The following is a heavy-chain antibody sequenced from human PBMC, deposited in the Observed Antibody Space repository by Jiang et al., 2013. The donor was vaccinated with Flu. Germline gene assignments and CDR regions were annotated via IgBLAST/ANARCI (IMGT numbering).Heavy chain of an antibody. CDR2: IYPNSGDT. J-gene: IGHJ4*02. Sequence: SGAEVKKPGASVKVSCKTSGYTFAAFYIHWVRQAPGQGLEWMGWIYPNSGDTHYAQKYDARVTMTMDRSLTTAYMELRGLRYDDSAVYFCTRGKREEWLAYLDFWGQGTLVTVSS. CDR3: TRGKREEWLAYLDF. V-gene: IGHV1-2*02. CDR1: GYTFAAFY. D-gene: IGHD6-19*01.